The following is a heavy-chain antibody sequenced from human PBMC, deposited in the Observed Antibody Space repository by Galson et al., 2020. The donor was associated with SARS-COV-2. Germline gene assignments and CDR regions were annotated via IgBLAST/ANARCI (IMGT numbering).Heavy chain of an antibody. J-gene: IGHJ4*02. Sequence: KISETLSLTCTVPGGSISSDDFYWSWIRQSPGKGLEYIGYIYYSASTDYNPSLKSRLTMSVDTSKNQFSLKLSSVTAADTAVYYCARAQAVGATLFDYWGQGTLVTVSS. V-gene: IGHV4-30-4*01. D-gene: IGHD1-26*01. CDR1: GGSISSDDFY. CDR3: ARAQAVGATLFDY. CDR2: IYYSAST.